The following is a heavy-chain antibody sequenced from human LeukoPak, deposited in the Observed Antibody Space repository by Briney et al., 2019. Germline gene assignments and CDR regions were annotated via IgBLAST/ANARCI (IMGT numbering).Heavy chain of an antibody. CDR1: GFTFSSYG. Sequence: PGRSLRLSCAASGFTFSSYGMHWVRQAPGKGLEWVAVISYDGSNKYYADSVKGRFTISRDNSKNTLYLQMNSLRAEDTAVYYCAKDWYRPPRIAARPEGYYYYYGMDVWGQGTTVTVSS. CDR2: ISYDGSNK. D-gene: IGHD6-6*01. V-gene: IGHV3-30*18. CDR3: AKDWYRPPRIAARPEGYYYYYGMDV. J-gene: IGHJ6*02.